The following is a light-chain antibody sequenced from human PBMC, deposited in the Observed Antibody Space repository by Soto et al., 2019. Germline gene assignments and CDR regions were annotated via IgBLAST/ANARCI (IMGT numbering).Light chain of an antibody. V-gene: IGLV2-8*01. CDR3: SSYAGSNNFEV. Sequence: QCALTQPPSASGSPGQSVTISCTGTSSDVGGYNYVSWYQQHPGKAPKLMIYEVSTRPSGVPDRFSGSKSGNTASLTVSGLQAEDEADYYCSSYAGSNNFEVFGTGTKVTV. J-gene: IGLJ1*01. CDR2: EVS. CDR1: SSDVGGYNY.